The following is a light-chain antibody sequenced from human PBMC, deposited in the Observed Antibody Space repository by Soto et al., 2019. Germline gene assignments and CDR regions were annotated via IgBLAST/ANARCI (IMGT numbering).Light chain of an antibody. CDR3: QQRSKWPLT. Sequence: EIVLTQSPATLSLSPGERATLSCRASQSVSNFLAWFQQRPGQAPRLLIYDTSKRSTGIPARFSGSGSETDFTLTISSLEPEDFALYYCQQRSKWPLTFGQGTRLDFK. V-gene: IGKV3-11*01. CDR1: QSVSNF. CDR2: DTS. J-gene: IGKJ5*01.